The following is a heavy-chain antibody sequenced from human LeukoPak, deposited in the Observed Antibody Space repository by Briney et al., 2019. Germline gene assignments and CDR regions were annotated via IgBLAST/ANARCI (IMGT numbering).Heavy chain of an antibody. CDR3: ARDNDAFDI. CDR1: GYSFTSYG. J-gene: IGHJ3*02. Sequence: ASVKVSCKASGYSFTSYGISWVRQAPGQGLEWMGWISPYNGNTNYAQKFQGRVTMTRDTSTSTVYMELSSLRSEDTAVYYCARDNDAFDIWGQGTMVTVSS. CDR2: ISPYNGNT. V-gene: IGHV1-18*01.